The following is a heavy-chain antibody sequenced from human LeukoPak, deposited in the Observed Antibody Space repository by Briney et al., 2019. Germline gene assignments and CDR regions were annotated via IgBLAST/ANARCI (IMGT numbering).Heavy chain of an antibody. Sequence: GGSLRLSCAVSGLTVNRNYMSWVSQTPGQGLEWVSVIYDNGYTYYADSVKGRFTISRDDAKSTLYLQMNSLRVEDTAVYYCTRDSYDFDSNGSVDIWGQGTMVTVSS. CDR1: GLTVNRNY. V-gene: IGHV3-53*01. D-gene: IGHD3-22*01. CDR2: IYDNGYT. J-gene: IGHJ3*02. CDR3: TRDSYDFDSNGSVDI.